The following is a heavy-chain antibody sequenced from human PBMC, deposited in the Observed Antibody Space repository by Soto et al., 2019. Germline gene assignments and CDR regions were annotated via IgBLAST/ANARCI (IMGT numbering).Heavy chain of an antibody. D-gene: IGHD3-10*01. Sequence: GGSLRLSCAASGFTFSSSWMSWVRQAPGKGLEWVANIKQDGSEKNYVGSVKGRFTVSRDNAKNSLSLQMNSLRDEDTAVYCCARDYIPSSWGQGTLVTVSS. CDR3: ARDYIPSS. V-gene: IGHV3-7*01. CDR2: IKQDGSEK. J-gene: IGHJ5*02. CDR1: GFTFSSSW.